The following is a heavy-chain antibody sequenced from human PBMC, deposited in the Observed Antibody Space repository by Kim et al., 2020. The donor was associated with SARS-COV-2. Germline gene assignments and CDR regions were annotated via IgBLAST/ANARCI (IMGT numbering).Heavy chain of an antibody. Sequence: TNYNPSLKSRVTIAVDKSKNHFSLNLNSVTAADTAVYYCSGSSGWYRLDYWGQGTLVTVSS. J-gene: IGHJ4*02. D-gene: IGHD6-19*01. CDR3: SGSSGWYRLDY. V-gene: IGHV4-4*02. CDR2: T.